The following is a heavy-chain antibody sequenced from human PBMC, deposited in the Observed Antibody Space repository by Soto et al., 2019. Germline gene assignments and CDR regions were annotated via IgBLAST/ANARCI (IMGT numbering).Heavy chain of an antibody. Sequence: PSETLSLTCTVSGGSISSGDYYWSWIRQPPGKGLEWIRYIYYSGSTYYDPSLKSRVTISVDTSKNQFSLKLSSVTAADTAVYYCARGWFKGQNWFDPWGQGTLVTVSS. CDR3: ARGWFKGQNWFDP. D-gene: IGHD2-15*01. CDR1: GGSISSGDYY. V-gene: IGHV4-30-4*01. CDR2: IYYSGST. J-gene: IGHJ5*02.